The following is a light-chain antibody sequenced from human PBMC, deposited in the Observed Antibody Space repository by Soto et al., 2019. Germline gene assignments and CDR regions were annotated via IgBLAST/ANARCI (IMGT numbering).Light chain of an antibody. J-gene: IGKJ4*01. CDR2: DAS. CDR1: QSVSSF. CDR3: QQRINWPLT. Sequence: EIVLTQSPATLSLSPGERATLSCRASQSVSSFFAWYHQKPGQAPRLLIYDASNRATGIPTRFSGSGSGTDFTLPISSLEPEDFAVYYCQQRINWPLTFGGGTKVEIK. V-gene: IGKV3-11*01.